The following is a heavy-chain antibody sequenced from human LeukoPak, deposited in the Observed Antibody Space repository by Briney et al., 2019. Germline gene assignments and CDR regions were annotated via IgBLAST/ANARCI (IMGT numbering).Heavy chain of an antibody. Sequence: GGSLRLSCAASGFTFRSYAMSWVRQAPGKGLEWVSSISGGGSNTYYADSVKGRFTISRDNSKNTLYLLMNSLRADDTAVYYCARDWRQLDYWGQGTLVTVSS. CDR2: ISGGGSNT. V-gene: IGHV3-23*01. D-gene: IGHD3-3*01. CDR3: ARDWRQLDY. J-gene: IGHJ4*02. CDR1: GFTFRSYA.